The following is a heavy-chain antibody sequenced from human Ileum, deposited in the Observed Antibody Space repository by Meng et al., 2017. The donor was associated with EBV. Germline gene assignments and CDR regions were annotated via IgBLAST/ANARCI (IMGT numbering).Heavy chain of an antibody. Sequence: VALVVRAGGLVKPGGSLRLSCEASGFTFSSYWMPWVRQAPGKGLLWVSRINGDGSGSNYADSVKGRFTISRDNAKNTLSLQMNSLRAEDTAVYYCVRDGDNWNFDYWGQGTLVTVSS. J-gene: IGHJ4*02. CDR3: VRDGDNWNFDY. CDR2: INGDGSGS. V-gene: IGHV3-74*01. CDR1: GFTFSSYW. D-gene: IGHD1-20*01.